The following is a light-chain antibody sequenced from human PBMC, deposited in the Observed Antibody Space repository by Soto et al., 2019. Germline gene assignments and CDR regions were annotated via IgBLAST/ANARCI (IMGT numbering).Light chain of an antibody. CDR2: GAS. CDR3: QQYNNWPPLT. V-gene: IGKV3-15*01. CDR1: QSVSSN. Sequence: EIVMTQSPATLSVSPGERATLSCRASQSVSSNFAWYQQKPGQAPRLLIYGASTRATGIPARFSGSGSGTEFPLTISSLQSEDFAVYYCQQYNNWPPLTFGQGTKVEIK. J-gene: IGKJ1*01.